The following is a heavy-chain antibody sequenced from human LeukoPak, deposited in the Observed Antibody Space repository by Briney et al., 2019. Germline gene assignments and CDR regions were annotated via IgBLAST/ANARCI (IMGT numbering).Heavy chain of an antibody. CDR1: GITLSNYG. CDR2: ISDSGGRT. CDR3: AKTRGSYRFFDY. V-gene: IGHV3-23*01. D-gene: IGHD1-26*01. Sequence: GGSLRLSCAVSGITLSNYGMSWVRQAPGKGLEWVAGISDSGGRTNYADSVKGRFTISRDNPKNTLYLQTNSLRAEDTAVYYCAKTRGSYRFFDYWGQGTLVTVSS. J-gene: IGHJ4*02.